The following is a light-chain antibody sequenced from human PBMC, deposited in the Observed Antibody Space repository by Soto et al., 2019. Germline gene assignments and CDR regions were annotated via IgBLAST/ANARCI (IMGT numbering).Light chain of an antibody. V-gene: IGKV3-15*01. CDR2: GAS. Sequence: EIVMTQSPATLSVSPGERASLSCRASQSVSSNLAWYQQKPGPAPRLLIYGASTRATGIPARFSGSGSGTEFTLTIRSLKSEDFAVYYCQHYNNWWTFGQGTKVDIK. J-gene: IGKJ1*01. CDR3: QHYNNWWT. CDR1: QSVSSN.